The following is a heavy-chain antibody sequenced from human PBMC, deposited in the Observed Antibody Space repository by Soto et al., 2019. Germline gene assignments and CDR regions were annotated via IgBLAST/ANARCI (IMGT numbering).Heavy chain of an antibody. D-gene: IGHD5-12*01. Sequence: QVQLVQSGAEVKKPGASVKVSCKASGYTFTSYGISWVRQAPGQGLEWMGWISAYNGNTNYAQKLQGRVTMTTDTSTGTAYMELRSLRSDDTAVYYCARVSGLTGWLQSPATSWYFDLWGRGTLVTVSS. J-gene: IGHJ2*01. CDR2: ISAYNGNT. V-gene: IGHV1-18*01. CDR1: GYTFTSYG. CDR3: ARVSGLTGWLQSPATSWYFDL.